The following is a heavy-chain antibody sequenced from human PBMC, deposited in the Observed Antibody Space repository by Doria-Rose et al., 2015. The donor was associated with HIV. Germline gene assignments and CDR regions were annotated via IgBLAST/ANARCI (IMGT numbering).Heavy chain of an antibody. CDR1: GVSLSSPGMG. Sequence: SGPVLVKPTETLTLTCTVSGVSLSSPGMGVSWIRQPPGKALEWLANIFSDYERSYKTSLESRLTISRGTAKSQVVLTMTDMDPVDTATYYCARIKSSRWYHKYYFDFWGQGTLVIVSA. D-gene: IGHD6-13*01. CDR2: IFSDYER. J-gene: IGHJ4*02. CDR3: ARIKSSRWYHKYYFDF. V-gene: IGHV2-26*01.